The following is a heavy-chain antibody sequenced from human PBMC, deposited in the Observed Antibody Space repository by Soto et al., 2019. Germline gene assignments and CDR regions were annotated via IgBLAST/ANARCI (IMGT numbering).Heavy chain of an antibody. CDR2: ISYDGSNK. J-gene: IGHJ4*02. CDR3: AKPYLHYDYVWGSPSPFDY. Sequence: GGSLRLSCAASGFTFSSYGMHWVRQAPGKGLEWVAVISYDGSNKYYADSVKGRFTISRDNSKNTLYLQMNSLRAEDTAVYYCAKPYLHYDYVWGSPSPFDYWGQGTLVTVSS. CDR1: GFTFSSYG. D-gene: IGHD3-16*01. V-gene: IGHV3-30*18.